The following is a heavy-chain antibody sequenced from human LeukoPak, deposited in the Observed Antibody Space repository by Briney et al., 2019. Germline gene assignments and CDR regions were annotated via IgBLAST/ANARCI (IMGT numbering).Heavy chain of an antibody. J-gene: IGHJ4*02. CDR3: ARGMGATTQAHYFDY. Sequence: ASVKVSCKASGYTFTSYYMHWVRQAPGQGLEWMGIINPSGGSTSYAQKFQGRVTMTRDTSTSTVYMELSSLRSEDTAVYYCARGMGATTQAHYFDYWGQGTLVTVSS. D-gene: IGHD1-26*01. V-gene: IGHV1-46*01. CDR1: GYTFTSYY. CDR2: INPSGGST.